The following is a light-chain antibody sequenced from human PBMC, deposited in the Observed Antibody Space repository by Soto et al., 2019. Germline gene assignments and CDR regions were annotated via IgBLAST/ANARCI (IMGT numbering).Light chain of an antibody. CDR2: EVS. Sequence: QSALTQPPSASGSPGQSVTISCTGTSSDVGAYNYVSWYQQHPGKAPKLMIYEVSKWPSGVPDRFSGSKSGNTASLTVSGLQAEDEAYYYCSSYAGNDILLFGGGTKRTVL. CDR3: SSYAGNDILL. CDR1: SSDVGAYNY. V-gene: IGLV2-8*01. J-gene: IGLJ2*01.